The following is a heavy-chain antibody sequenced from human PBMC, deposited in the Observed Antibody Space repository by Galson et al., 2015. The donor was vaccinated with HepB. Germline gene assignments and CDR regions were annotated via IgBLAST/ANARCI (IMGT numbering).Heavy chain of an antibody. CDR1: GFTFSSYA. D-gene: IGHD6-13*01. J-gene: IGHJ5*02. CDR2: ISGSGGST. CDR3: AKDHSSSWYGGWFDP. Sequence: SLRLSCAASGFTFSSYAMSWVRQAPGKGLEWVSAISGSGGSTYYADSVKGRFTISRDNSKNTLYLQMNSLRAEDTAVYYCAKDHSSSWYGGWFDPWGQGTLVTVSS. V-gene: IGHV3-23*01.